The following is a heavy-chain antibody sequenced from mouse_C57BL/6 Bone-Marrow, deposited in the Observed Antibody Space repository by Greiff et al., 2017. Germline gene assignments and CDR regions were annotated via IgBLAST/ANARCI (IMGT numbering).Heavy chain of an antibody. Sequence: QVQLQQSGAELVRPGASVTLSCKASGYTFTDYEMHWVKQTPVHGLEWIGAIDPETGGTAYNQKFKGKAILTADKSSSTACMELRSLTSEDSAVYYCTRPGWAYFDYWGQGTTLTVSS. J-gene: IGHJ2*01. D-gene: IGHD3-1*01. V-gene: IGHV1-15*01. CDR1: GYTFTDYE. CDR3: TRPGWAYFDY. CDR2: IDPETGGT.